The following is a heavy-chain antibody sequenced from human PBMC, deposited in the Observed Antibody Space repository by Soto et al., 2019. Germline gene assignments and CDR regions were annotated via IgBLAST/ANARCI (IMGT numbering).Heavy chain of an antibody. CDR1: GYTFINYH. CDR2: INTYNGMT. J-gene: IGHJ4*02. CDR3: AKSPRGEMATD. Sequence: QVQLVQSGGEVKKPGGSVTVSCKASGYTFINYHITWVRQAPGQGLEWMAWINTYNGMTDYAQRFQGRVTMTRDTCTSTAYMELRNLGSEHTAVYFCAKSPRGEMATDWGQGTLVTVSS. V-gene: IGHV1-18*01. D-gene: IGHD5-12*01.